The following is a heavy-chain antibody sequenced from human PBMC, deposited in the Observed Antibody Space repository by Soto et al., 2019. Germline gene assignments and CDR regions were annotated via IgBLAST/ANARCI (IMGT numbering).Heavy chain of an antibody. CDR2: ISSSGSTI. J-gene: IGHJ6*02. CDR1: GFTFSSYE. D-gene: IGHD4-4*01. Sequence: GGSLRLSCAASGFTFSSYEMNWVRQAPGKGLEWVSYISSSGSTIYYADSVKGRFTISRDNAKNSLYPQMNSLRAEDTAVYYCARRLYSNYGGEDGMDVWGQGTTVTVSS. V-gene: IGHV3-48*03. CDR3: ARRLYSNYGGEDGMDV.